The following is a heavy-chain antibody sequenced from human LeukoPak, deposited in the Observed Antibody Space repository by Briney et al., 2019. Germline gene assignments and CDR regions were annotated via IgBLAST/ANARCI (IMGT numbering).Heavy chain of an antibody. Sequence: GGSLRLSCAASGFTFSSYSMNWVRQAPGKGLEWVSAVGDNGGDTKYADSMKGRFTISRDNSRNTLYLQLNSLRVEGTAIYYCGRDWKLDYWGQGTLVTASS. CDR1: GFTFSSYS. V-gene: IGHV3-23*01. J-gene: IGHJ4*02. CDR3: GRDWKLDY. D-gene: IGHD1-1*01. CDR2: VGDNGGDT.